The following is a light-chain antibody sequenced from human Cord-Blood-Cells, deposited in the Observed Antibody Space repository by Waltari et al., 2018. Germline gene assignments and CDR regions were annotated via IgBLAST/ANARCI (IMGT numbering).Light chain of an antibody. CDR1: QSVSSY. J-gene: IGKJ5*01. CDR3: QQRSNWPIT. V-gene: IGKV3-11*01. Sequence: EIVLTPSPATLSLSPGDRATLSCSASQSVSSYLAWYQQKPGQAPRLLIYDASNRATGIPARCSGSGSGTDFTLTISSLEPEDFAVYYCQQRSNWPITFGQGTRLEIK. CDR2: DAS.